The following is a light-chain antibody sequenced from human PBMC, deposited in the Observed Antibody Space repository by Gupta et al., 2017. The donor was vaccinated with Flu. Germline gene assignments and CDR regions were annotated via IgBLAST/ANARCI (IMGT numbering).Light chain of an antibody. V-gene: IGLV1-47*01. Sequence: QSVLTQPPSSSGTPGQSVTISCSGSSFNIGSNYVNWYQQLPGTAPKLLIYRNHQRPSGVPERFSASKSGTSASLALSGLRSDDEADDHCAAWADRLSGWVFGGGTKLTVL. CDR2: RNH. CDR1: SFNIGSNY. CDR3: AAWADRLSGWV. J-gene: IGLJ3*02.